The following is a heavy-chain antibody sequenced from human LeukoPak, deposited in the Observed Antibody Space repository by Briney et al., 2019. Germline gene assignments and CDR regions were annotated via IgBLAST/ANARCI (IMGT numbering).Heavy chain of an antibody. CDR3: ARDRWGGSD. Sequence: PSETLSLTCTVSGGSISSYYWSWIRQPPGKGLEWIGYIYYRGSINYNPSLKSRVTISVDTSKNQFSLKLSSVTAADTAVYYCARDRWGGSDWGQGTLVTVSS. CDR1: GGSISSYY. CDR2: IYYRGSI. V-gene: IGHV4-59*01. J-gene: IGHJ4*02. D-gene: IGHD3-16*01.